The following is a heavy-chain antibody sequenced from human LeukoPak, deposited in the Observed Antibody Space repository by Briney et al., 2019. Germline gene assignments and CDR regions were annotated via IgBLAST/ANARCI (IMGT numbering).Heavy chain of an antibody. CDR3: ATTWDSSGYWENYFDY. D-gene: IGHD3-22*01. Sequence: SVKVSCKASGGTFSSYAISWVRQAPGQGLEWMGGIIPIFGTANYAQKFQGRVTITADESTSTAYMELSSLRSEDTAVYYCATTWDSSGYWENYFDYWGQGTLVTVSS. CDR2: IIPIFGTA. CDR1: GGTFSSYA. V-gene: IGHV1-69*13. J-gene: IGHJ4*02.